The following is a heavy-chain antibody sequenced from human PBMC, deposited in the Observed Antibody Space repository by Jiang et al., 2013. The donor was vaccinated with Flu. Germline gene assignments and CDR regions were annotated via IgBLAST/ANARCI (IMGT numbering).Heavy chain of an antibody. Sequence: LLKPSETLSLICTISGGSINNYFWTWIRQPAGKGLEWIGRIYPSGTTDYNPSLKSRLTMSVDTSRNQFSLKLSSVTAADTAVYYCARVTHGLDAFDIWGQGTRATVSS. CDR3: ARVTHGLDAFDI. CDR1: GGSINNYF. CDR2: IYPSGTT. D-gene: IGHD2-21*02. V-gene: IGHV4-4*07. J-gene: IGHJ3*02.